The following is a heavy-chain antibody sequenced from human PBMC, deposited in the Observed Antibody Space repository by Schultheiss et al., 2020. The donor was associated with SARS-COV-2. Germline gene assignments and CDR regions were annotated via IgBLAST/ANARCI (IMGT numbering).Heavy chain of an antibody. CDR2: ISGSGGST. D-gene: IGHD4-17*01. Sequence: GGSLRLSCAASGFTFSSYAMSWVRQAPGKGLEWVSAISGSGGSTYYADSVKGLFTISRDNSKNTLYLQMNSLRAEDTAVYYCAKRQTYYGAALDYWGQGTLVTVSS. V-gene: IGHV3-23*01. CDR1: GFTFSSYA. J-gene: IGHJ4*02. CDR3: AKRQTYYGAALDY.